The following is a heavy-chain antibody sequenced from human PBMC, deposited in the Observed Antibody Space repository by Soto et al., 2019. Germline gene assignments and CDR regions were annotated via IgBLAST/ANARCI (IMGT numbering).Heavy chain of an antibody. CDR2: ISGSGNYT. D-gene: IGHD4-4*01. J-gene: IGHJ4*02. CDR3: AREGINNYNEFYFDS. V-gene: IGHV3-21*06. CDR1: GFAFSTYT. Sequence: PGGSLRLSCAASGFAFSTYTMSWVRQAPGKGLEWVSSISGSGNYTHYADFLRGRFTLSRDNAKTSLFLQMDSLRAEDTAVYYCAREGINNYNEFYFDSWGQGTVVTVSS.